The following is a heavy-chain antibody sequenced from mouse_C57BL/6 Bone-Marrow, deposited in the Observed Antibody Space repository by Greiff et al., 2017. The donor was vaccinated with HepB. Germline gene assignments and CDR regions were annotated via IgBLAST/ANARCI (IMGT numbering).Heavy chain of an antibody. Sequence: QVQLKQSGPELVKPGASVKISCKASGYAFSSSWMNWVKQRPGKGLVWIGRIYPGDGDTNNNGKFKGKATLTADKSSSTAYMQLSSLTSEDSAVYFCANYGNYGYWGQGTTLTVSS. J-gene: IGHJ2*01. D-gene: IGHD2-1*01. CDR2: IYPGDGDT. CDR3: ANYGNYGY. V-gene: IGHV1-82*01. CDR1: GYAFSSSW.